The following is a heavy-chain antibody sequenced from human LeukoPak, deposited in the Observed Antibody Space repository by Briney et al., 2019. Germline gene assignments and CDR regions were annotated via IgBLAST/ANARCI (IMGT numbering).Heavy chain of an antibody. J-gene: IGHJ4*02. CDR1: GFTLSSYW. D-gene: IGHD3-9*01. CDR2: IKQDGSEK. Sequence: GGSLRLSCEASGFTLSSYWMSWVRQAPGKGLEWVANIKQDGSEKKYLDSVKGRFTISRDNAKNSMYLQMNSLRAEDTAVYYCARDEIYYDILTGYRHFDYWGQGTLVTV. CDR3: ARDEIYYDILTGYRHFDY. V-gene: IGHV3-7*01.